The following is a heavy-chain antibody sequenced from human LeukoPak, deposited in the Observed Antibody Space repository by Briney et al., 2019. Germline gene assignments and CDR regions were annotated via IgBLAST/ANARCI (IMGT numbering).Heavy chain of an antibody. CDR3: AKERGPPLPNYHMDV. Sequence: GGSRRLSCPASAFTLSSYAMSWVRPAPGKWLEWVSTIFDTGDGTFYADSGRGRFSISTDSSKHTLCFQMNSLRADDTAVYYCAKERGPPLPNYHMDVWGKGTTVTVSS. V-gene: IGHV3-23*01. CDR2: IFDTGDGT. D-gene: IGHD4/OR15-4a*01. J-gene: IGHJ6*03. CDR1: AFTLSSYA.